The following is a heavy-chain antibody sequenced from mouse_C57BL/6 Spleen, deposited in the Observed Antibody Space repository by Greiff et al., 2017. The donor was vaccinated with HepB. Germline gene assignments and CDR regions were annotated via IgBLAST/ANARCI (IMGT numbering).Heavy chain of an antibody. V-gene: IGHV1-81*01. CDR3: ARRIDYYYGSSYDYAMDY. CDR2: IYPRSGNT. Sequence: QVQLQQSGAELARPGASVKLSCKASGYTFTSYGISWVKQRTGQGLEWIGEIYPRSGNTYYNEKFKGKATLTADKSSSTAYMELRSLTSEDSAVYFCARRIDYYYGSSYDYAMDYWGQGTSVTVSS. CDR1: GYTFTSYG. D-gene: IGHD1-1*01. J-gene: IGHJ4*01.